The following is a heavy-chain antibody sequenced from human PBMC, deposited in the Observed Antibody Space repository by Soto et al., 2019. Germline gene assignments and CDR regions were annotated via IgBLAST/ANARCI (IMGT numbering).Heavy chain of an antibody. V-gene: IGHV1-18*01. CDR2: ISVHNGYT. J-gene: IGHJ4*02. CDR3: ARGRGVSSWYETPHYFDS. D-gene: IGHD6-13*01. Sequence: QVQLVQSGAEVKKPGASVKVSCRASGYSFTSYGITWVRQTPGQGLEWMGWISVHNGYTNYPQKLQDRFTMTTDTSTSTAYMELTSLRSDDTAVYYCARGRGVSSWYETPHYFDSWGQGTLVTVSS. CDR1: GYSFTSYG.